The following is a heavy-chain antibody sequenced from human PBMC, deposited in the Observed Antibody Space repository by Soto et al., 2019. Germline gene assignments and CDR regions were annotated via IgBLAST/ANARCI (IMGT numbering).Heavy chain of an antibody. CDR3: GRGPSPRAPAGGTPYYYAMDV. CDR1: GYDFTAYD. V-gene: IGHV1-8*02. D-gene: IGHD6-13*01. Sequence: QVQLVQSGAEVKQSGASVKVSCKASGYDFTAYDINWVRQASGQGLEWMGWMNPINGATGSARRFQGRVSMTRNTATGPAYLELTSLRSDDTAVYYCGRGPSPRAPAGGTPYYYAMDVWGQGTTVTVSS. CDR2: MNPINGAT. J-gene: IGHJ6*02.